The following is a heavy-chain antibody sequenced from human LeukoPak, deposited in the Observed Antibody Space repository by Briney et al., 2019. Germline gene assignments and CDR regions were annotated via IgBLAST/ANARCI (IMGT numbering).Heavy chain of an antibody. V-gene: IGHV3-30*12. CDR2: ISYDGTNK. Sequence: GGSLRLSCAASGFTFSRYGMHWVRQAPGKGLEWVAVISYDGTNKYYADSMKGRFTISRDNSKNTLYLQMNSLRAEDTAVYYCAKDSKGDLWLRWMGLFDYWGQGTLVTVSS. D-gene: IGHD5-12*01. CDR3: AKDSKGDLWLRWMGLFDY. J-gene: IGHJ4*02. CDR1: GFTFSRYG.